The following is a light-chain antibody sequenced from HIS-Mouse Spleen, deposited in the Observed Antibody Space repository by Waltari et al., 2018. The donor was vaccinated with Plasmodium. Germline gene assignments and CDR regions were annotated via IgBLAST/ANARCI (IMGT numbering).Light chain of an antibody. CDR2: LGS. CDR3: MQALQTPRYT. Sequence: DIVLTQSPLSLPVTPGEPASISCRSRQSPLHSNGYNYLDWYLQKPGQSPQLLIYLGSNRASGVPDRFSGSGSGTDFTLKISRVEAEDVGVYYCMQALQTPRYTFGQGTKLEIK. J-gene: IGKJ2*01. CDR1: QSPLHSNGYNY. V-gene: IGKV2-28*01.